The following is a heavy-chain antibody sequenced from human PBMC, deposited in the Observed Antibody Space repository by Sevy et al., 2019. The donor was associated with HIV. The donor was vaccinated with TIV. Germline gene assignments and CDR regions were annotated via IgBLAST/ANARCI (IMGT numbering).Heavy chain of an antibody. D-gene: IGHD6-19*01. Sequence: SETLSLTCTVSGGSISSSSYYWGWIRQPPGKGLEWIGGIYYSGSTYYNPSLKSRVTISVATSKNQFSLKLSSVTAADTAVYYCARLGYSSGWSEYFQHWGQGTLVTVSS. CDR3: ARLGYSSGWSEYFQH. CDR2: IYYSGST. CDR1: GGSISSSSYY. V-gene: IGHV4-39*01. J-gene: IGHJ1*01.